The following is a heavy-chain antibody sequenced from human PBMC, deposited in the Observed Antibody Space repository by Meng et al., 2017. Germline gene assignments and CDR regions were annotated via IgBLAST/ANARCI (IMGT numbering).Heavy chain of an antibody. D-gene: IGHD1-1*01. V-gene: IGHV3-9*01. CDR3: AKDMSAVQLPPVLDT. CDR2: IGWNSDSI. CDR1: GFNFDNFA. J-gene: IGHJ5*02. Sequence: SLKISCAGSGFNFDNFAMHWVRQVPGKGLEWVSGIGWNSDSIGYADSVKGRFTISRDNAKNSLYLQLNSLTPEDTAIYFCAKDMSAVQLPPVLDTWGQGTLVTVSS.